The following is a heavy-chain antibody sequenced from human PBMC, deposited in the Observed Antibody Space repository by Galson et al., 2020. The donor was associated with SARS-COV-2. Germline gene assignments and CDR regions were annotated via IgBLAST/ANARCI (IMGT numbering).Heavy chain of an antibody. D-gene: IGHD6-19*01. V-gene: IGHV1-2*02. CDR2: INPNSGGT. CDR3: VRAPSKRYSSVWYAGGEGIGY. J-gene: IGHJ4*02. CDR1: GYTFTGYY. Sequence: ASVKVSCKASGYTFTGYYMHWVRQAPGQGLEWMGWINPNSGGTNYAQKFQGRVTMTRDTSISTAYMELSRQRSDDTAVYYCVRAPSKRYSSVWYAGGEGIGYWGQGTLVTVSS.